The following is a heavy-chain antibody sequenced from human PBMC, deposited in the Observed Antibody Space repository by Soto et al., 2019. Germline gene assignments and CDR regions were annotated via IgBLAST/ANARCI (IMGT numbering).Heavy chain of an antibody. CDR2: ISGSGGST. CDR1: GFTFSSYA. Sequence: GGSLRLSCAASGFTFSSYAMSWVRQAPGKGLEWVSAISGSGGSTYYADSVKGRFTISRDNSKNTLYLQMNSLRAEDTAVYYCAKAMVNGYYYYGMDVWGQGTTVTVSS. D-gene: IGHD5-18*01. CDR3: AKAMVNGYYYYGMDV. V-gene: IGHV3-23*01. J-gene: IGHJ6*02.